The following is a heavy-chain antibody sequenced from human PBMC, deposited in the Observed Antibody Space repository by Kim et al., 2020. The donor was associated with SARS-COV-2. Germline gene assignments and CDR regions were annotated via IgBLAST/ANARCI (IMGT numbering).Heavy chain of an antibody. CDR2: VGGSGANT. V-gene: IGHV3-23*01. J-gene: IGHJ4*02. CDR1: GFTFSTYA. Sequence: GGSLRLSYAASGFTFSTYAMSWVRQAPGKGLEWVSTVGGSGANTYHADSAKGRFTIFRDNSKNTVDLQMNSLRAEDTAVYYCAKGRSENIAAAFNYWGQG. CDR3: AKGRSENIAAAFNY. D-gene: IGHD6-13*01.